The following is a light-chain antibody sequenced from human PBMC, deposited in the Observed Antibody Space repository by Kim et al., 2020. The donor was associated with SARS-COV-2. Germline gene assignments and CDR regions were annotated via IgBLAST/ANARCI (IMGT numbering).Light chain of an antibody. Sequence: EIMLTQSPSTLSSSTGERATLSCRASQSISGLVVWTQQRPGKAPKLLIYDASTLESGVPSRFSGSGSGTDFTLTINSLQPEDFAAYYCQQYASDPWTCGQGTKVDIK. J-gene: IGKJ1*01. V-gene: IGKV1-5*01. CDR2: DAS. CDR3: QQYASDPWT. CDR1: QSISGL.